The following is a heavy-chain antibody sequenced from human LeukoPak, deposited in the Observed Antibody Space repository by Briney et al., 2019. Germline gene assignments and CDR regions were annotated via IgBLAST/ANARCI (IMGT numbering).Heavy chain of an antibody. Sequence: ASVKVSCKASGYTFTGYYMHWVRQAPGQGLEWMGWINPNNGGTNYAQKFQGRVTMTRDTSISTAYMELSRLRSDDTAVYYCARVGVPRTIAARLDYWGQGTLVTVSS. CDR1: GYTFTGYY. CDR3: ARVGVPRTIAARLDY. J-gene: IGHJ4*02. CDR2: INPNNGGT. V-gene: IGHV1-2*02. D-gene: IGHD6-6*01.